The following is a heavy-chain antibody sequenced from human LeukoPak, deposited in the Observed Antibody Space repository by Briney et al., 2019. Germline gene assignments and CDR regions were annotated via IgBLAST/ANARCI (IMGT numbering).Heavy chain of an antibody. V-gene: IGHV3-48*01. J-gene: IGHJ4*02. D-gene: IGHD4/OR15-4a*01. CDR3: AKRDPNYGVSDY. CDR1: GFTFSAYP. CDR2: ISSSGKTI. Sequence: GGSLRLSCAASGFTFSAYPMNWVRQAPGKGLEWVSYISSSGKTIYYADSVKGRFAISRDNAKNSLYLQMNSLRADDTAVYYCAKRDPNYGVSDYWGQGTLVTVSS.